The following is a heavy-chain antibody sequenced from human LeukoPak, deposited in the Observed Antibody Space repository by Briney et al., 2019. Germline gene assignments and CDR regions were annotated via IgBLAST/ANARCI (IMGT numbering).Heavy chain of an antibody. Sequence: GASVKVSCKASGYTFTSYDINWVRQATGQGLEWMGWMNPNSGNTGYAQKFQGRVTMTRNTSISTAYMELSSLRSEDTAVYYCARLVEYCSGGSCYSADAFDIWGQGTMVTASS. J-gene: IGHJ3*02. V-gene: IGHV1-8*01. CDR2: MNPNSGNT. CDR3: ARLVEYCSGGSCYSADAFDI. D-gene: IGHD2-15*01. CDR1: GYTFTSYD.